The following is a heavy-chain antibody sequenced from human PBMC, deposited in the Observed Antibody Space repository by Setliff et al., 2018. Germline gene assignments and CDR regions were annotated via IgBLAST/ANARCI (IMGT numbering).Heavy chain of an antibody. J-gene: IGHJ6*03. CDR2: INPNSGGT. CDR3: ARDGDILTTYYIYYYYMDV. D-gene: IGHD3-9*01. CDR1: GYTFTGYY. V-gene: IGHV1-2*06. Sequence: ASVKVSCKASGYTFTGYYIHWVRRAPGQGLEYMGRINPNSGGTNYAPKFQGRVTMTRDTSISTVYMEVSRLRSDDTAVYFCARDGDILTTYYIYYYYMDVWGKGTTVTVPS.